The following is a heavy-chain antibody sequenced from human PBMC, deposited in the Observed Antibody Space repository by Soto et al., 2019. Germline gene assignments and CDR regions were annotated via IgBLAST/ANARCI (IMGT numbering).Heavy chain of an antibody. CDR3: ARESTLAY. CDR2: INPTGGGT. V-gene: IGHV1-46*01. CDR1: GYIFTNHY. Sequence: QVQLVQSGAEVRKPGASVKVSCKASGYIFTNHYIHWVRQAPGQGLEWMGIINPTGGGTSYAQKFQGRVTMTRDTSTSTVYMELSSLRSEDTAVYYCARESTLAYWGQGTLVTVSS. J-gene: IGHJ4*02.